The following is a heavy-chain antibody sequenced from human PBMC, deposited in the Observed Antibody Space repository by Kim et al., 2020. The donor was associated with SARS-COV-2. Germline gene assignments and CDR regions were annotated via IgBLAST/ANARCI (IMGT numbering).Heavy chain of an antibody. D-gene: IGHD6-13*01. CDR2: ISGDGGST. V-gene: IGHV3-43*02. J-gene: IGHJ4*02. Sequence: GGSLRLSCAASGFTFDDYAMHWVRQAPGKGLEWVSLISGDGGSTYYADSVKGRFTISRDNSKNSLYLQMNSLRTEDTALYYCAKDMGMYSSSWYGAPNYWGQGTLVTVSS. CDR3: AKDMGMYSSSWYGAPNY. CDR1: GFTFDDYA.